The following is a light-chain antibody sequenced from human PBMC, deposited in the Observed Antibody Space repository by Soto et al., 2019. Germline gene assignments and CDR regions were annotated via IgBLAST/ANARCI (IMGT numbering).Light chain of an antibody. V-gene: IGKV1-39*01. CDR1: QSISFY. Sequence: DIQMTQSPSSLSASVGDRVTITCRASQSISFYLNWYQHRPGKAPQLLIYGASTLRSGVPSRFSGRGSGTDFTLTITSLQPEDFATYSCQEGYTSSRTFGQGTKVEIK. CDR3: QEGYTSSRT. J-gene: IGKJ1*01. CDR2: GAS.